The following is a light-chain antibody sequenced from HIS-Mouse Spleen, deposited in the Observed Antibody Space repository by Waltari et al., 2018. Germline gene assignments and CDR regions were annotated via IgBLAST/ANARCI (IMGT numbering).Light chain of an antibody. CDR2: EVS. Sequence: QSALTQPASVSGSPGQSLTISCTGTSSDVGGYNHVSWYQQHPGKAPKLMIYEVSNRPSGVSNRFSGSKSGNTASLTISGLQAEDEADYYCSSYTSSSTLWVFGGGTKLTVL. CDR1: SSDVGGYNH. V-gene: IGLV2-14*01. J-gene: IGLJ3*02. CDR3: SSYTSSSTLWV.